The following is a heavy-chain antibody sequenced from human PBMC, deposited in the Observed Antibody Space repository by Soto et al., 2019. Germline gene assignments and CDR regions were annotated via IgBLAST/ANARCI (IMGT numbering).Heavy chain of an antibody. V-gene: IGHV3-15*01. CDR1: GFTFSNAC. CDR2: LKSKTDGGTT. Sequence: LRLSCAASGFTFSNACMTWVRQAPGKGLEWVGRLKSKTDGGTTDYAAPVKGRFTISRDDSKNTLYLQMNSLDTEDTAVYYCTYSPYGSYFDYWGQGTLVTVSS. J-gene: IGHJ4*02. CDR3: TYSPYGSYFDY. D-gene: IGHD4-17*01.